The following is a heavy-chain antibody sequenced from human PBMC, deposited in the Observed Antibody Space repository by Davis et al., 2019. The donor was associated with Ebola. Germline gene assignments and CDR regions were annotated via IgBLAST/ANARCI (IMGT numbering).Heavy chain of an antibody. V-gene: IGHV3-48*02. CDR3: ARDSGISGADDY. CDR1: GFTFSSYS. J-gene: IGHJ4*02. CDR2: IGRGSSPI. Sequence: GESLKISCAASGFTFSSYSMTWVRQAPGKGLEWISYIGRGSSPIYYADSVKSRFTISRDNANNSLYLHMNSLGDEDTAVYYCARDSGISGADDYWGQGTLVTVSS. D-gene: IGHD6-13*01.